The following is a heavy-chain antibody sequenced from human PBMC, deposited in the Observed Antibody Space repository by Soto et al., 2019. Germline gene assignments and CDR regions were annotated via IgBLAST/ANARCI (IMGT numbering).Heavy chain of an antibody. J-gene: IGHJ6*02. D-gene: IGHD6-19*01. CDR1: GGSISNSAYY. Sequence: QLQLQESGPGLVKPSETLSLTCTVSGGSISNSAYYWGWIRQPPRKGLEWIGSVYYSGSTYYNPSLKSRVAIAIDTSKNQFSLKLTSVTAADTAAYYCAKFKSGSGWSHDYGMDVWGQGTTVTVSS. CDR3: AKFKSGSGWSHDYGMDV. V-gene: IGHV4-39*01. CDR2: VYYSGST.